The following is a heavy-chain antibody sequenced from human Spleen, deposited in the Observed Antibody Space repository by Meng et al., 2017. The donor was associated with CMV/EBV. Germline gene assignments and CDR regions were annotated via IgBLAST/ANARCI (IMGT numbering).Heavy chain of an antibody. Sequence: SETLSLTCTVSGGSIISTTYYWGWIRQSPGKGLEWIGTVYYTGTTYYNPSLKSRVSISVDTSKNQFSLKLSSVTAADTAVYYCGRGRGAPALDYYYYGMDVWGQGTTVTVSS. CDR2: VYYTGTT. CDR1: GGSIISTTYY. J-gene: IGHJ6*02. D-gene: IGHD1-1*01. V-gene: IGHV4-39*07. CDR3: GRGRGAPALDYYYYGMDV.